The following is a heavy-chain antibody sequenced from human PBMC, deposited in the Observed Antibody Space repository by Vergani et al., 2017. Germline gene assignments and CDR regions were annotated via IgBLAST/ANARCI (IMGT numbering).Heavy chain of an antibody. Sequence: EVQLVESGGGLVKPGGSLRLSCAASGFTFSSYSMNWVRQAPGKGLEWVSSISSSSSYIYYADSVKGRFTISRDNAKNSLYLQMNSLRAEDTAVYYCANTIWSGYPNDAFDIWGQGTMVTVSS. CDR3: ANTIWSGYPNDAFDI. D-gene: IGHD3-3*01. CDR2: ISSSSSYI. CDR1: GFTFSSYS. J-gene: IGHJ3*02. V-gene: IGHV3-21*01.